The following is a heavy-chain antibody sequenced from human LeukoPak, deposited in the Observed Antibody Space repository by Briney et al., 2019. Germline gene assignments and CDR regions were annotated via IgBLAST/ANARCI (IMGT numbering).Heavy chain of an antibody. V-gene: IGHV3-13*01. CDR3: ARVKDGGLGFDY. D-gene: IGHD4-23*01. Sequence: TGGSLRLSCAASGFTFSSYDMHWVRQATGKGLEWVSAIGTAGDTYYAGCVKGRFTISRENAKNSLYLQMNRLRAGDTAVYYCARVKDGGLGFDYWGQGTLVTVSS. CDR2: IGTAGDT. CDR1: GFTFSSYD. J-gene: IGHJ4*02.